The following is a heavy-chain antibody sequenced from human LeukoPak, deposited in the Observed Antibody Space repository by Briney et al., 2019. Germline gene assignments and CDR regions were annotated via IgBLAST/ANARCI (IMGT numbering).Heavy chain of an antibody. D-gene: IGHD5-12*01. Sequence: SETLSLTCTVSGGSISSGSYYWSWIRQPAGKGLEWIGRIYTSGSTNYNPSLKSRVTISVDTSKNQFSLKLSSVTAADTAVYYCATGGAIVAILFDYWGQGTLVTVSS. CDR3: ATGGAIVAILFDY. CDR1: GGSISSGSYY. V-gene: IGHV4-61*02. J-gene: IGHJ4*02. CDR2: IYTSGST.